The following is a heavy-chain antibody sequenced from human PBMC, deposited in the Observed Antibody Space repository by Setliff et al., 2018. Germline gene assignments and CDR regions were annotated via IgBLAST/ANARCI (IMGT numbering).Heavy chain of an antibody. J-gene: IGHJ4*02. Sequence: ASVKVSCKASGYTFTSYGFSWVRQAPGQGLEWMGWISVYNGKTKYAQKFQGRVTMTTDTSTRTAYMEVTSLRSDDTAVYYCARARRGIAVADLVDYWGQGTLVTVSS. CDR3: ARARRGIAVADLVDY. D-gene: IGHD6-19*01. V-gene: IGHV1-18*01. CDR1: GYTFTSYG. CDR2: ISVYNGKT.